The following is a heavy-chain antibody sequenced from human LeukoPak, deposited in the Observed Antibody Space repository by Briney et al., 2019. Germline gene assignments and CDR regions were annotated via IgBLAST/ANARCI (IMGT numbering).Heavy chain of an antibody. CDR1: GGSISSYY. D-gene: IGHD4-17*01. J-gene: IGHJ4*02. V-gene: IGHV4-59*01. CDR3: ARGPTVTSLNFDY. CDR2: IYYSGST. Sequence: PSETLSLTCTVSGGSISSYYWSWIRQPPGKGLEWIGYIYYSGSTNYNPSLKSRVTISVDTSKNQSSLKLSSVTAADTAVYYCARGPTVTSLNFDYWGQGTLVTVSS.